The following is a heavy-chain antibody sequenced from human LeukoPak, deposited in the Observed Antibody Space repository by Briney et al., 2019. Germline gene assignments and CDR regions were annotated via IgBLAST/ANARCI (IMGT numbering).Heavy chain of an antibody. J-gene: IGHJ4*02. Sequence: PGGSLRLSCAASGFTFSSYEMNWVRQAPGKGLEWVSYISSSGVTIYYADSVKGRFTISRDNAKNSLYLQMNSLRAEDTAVYYCARVGAYGDYRHFDYWGQGTLVTVSP. V-gene: IGHV3-48*03. CDR1: GFTFSSYE. CDR2: ISSSGVTI. D-gene: IGHD4-17*01. CDR3: ARVGAYGDYRHFDY.